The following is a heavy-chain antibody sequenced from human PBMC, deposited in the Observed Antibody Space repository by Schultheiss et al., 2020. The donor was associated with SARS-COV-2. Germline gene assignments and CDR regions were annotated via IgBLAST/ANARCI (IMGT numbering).Heavy chain of an antibody. V-gene: IGHV4-59*01. D-gene: IGHD6-19*01. CDR2: IYYSGST. CDR1: GGSISSYY. J-gene: IGHJ6*02. CDR3: ARWHPSGWYYYYYGMDV. Sequence: SETLSLTCTVSGGSISSYYWSWIRQPPGKGLEWIGYIYYSGSTNYNPSLKSRVTISVDTSKNQFSLKLSSVTAADTAVYYCARWHPSGWYYYYYGMDVWGQGTTVTVSS.